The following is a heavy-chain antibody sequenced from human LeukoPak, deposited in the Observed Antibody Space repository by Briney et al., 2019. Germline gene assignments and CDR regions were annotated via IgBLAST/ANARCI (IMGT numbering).Heavy chain of an antibody. CDR1: GGSISSYY. J-gene: IGHJ4*02. D-gene: IGHD6-19*01. V-gene: IGHV4-4*07. CDR2: IYTSGST. Sequence: PSETLSLTCTVSGGSISSYYWSWIRQPAGKGLEWIGRIYTSGSTNYNPSLKSRVTLSVDTSKNQFSLKLSSVTAADTAVYYCARAKPARYSSGWYYFDYWGQGTLVTVSS. CDR3: ARAKPARYSSGWYYFDY.